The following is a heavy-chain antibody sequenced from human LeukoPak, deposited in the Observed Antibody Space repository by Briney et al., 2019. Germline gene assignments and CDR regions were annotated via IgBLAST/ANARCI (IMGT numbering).Heavy chain of an antibody. Sequence: GGSLRLSCAASGFTFSSYGMHWVRQAPGKGLEWVAVISYDGSNKNYADSVKGRFTISRDNSKNTLYLQMNSLRAEDTAVYYCAKDGNIVVVVAVPWYFDYWGQGTLVTVSS. D-gene: IGHD2-15*01. CDR2: ISYDGSNK. V-gene: IGHV3-30*18. CDR3: AKDGNIVVVVAVPWYFDY. J-gene: IGHJ4*02. CDR1: GFTFSSYG.